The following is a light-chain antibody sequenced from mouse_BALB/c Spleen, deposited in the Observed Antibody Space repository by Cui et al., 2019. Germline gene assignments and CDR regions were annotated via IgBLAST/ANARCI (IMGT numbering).Light chain of an antibody. CDR3: QQWSSSPLFT. CDR1: SSISSNY. Sequence: EIVFTQSPALMAASPGEKVTITCMVSSSISSNYLHWYQQKSGISPKPLIYGTSNLASGVPARFSGSGSGTSYSLTISSMEAEDAATYYCQQWSSSPLFTFGSGTKLEIK. CDR2: GTS. V-gene: IGKV4-53*01. J-gene: IGKJ4*01.